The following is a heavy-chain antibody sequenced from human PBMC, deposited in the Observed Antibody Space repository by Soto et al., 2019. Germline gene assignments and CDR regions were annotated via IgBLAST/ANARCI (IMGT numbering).Heavy chain of an antibody. D-gene: IGHD3-10*01. Sequence: EVQLVETGGGLIQPGGSLRLSCAASGFTGSSNYMSWVRQAPGKGLEWVSVIYSGGSTYYADSVKGRFTISRDNSKNTLYLQMNSLGAEDTAVYYCARDAPITYGPDYYGMDVLGQGNTVTVS. CDR1: GFTGSSNY. CDR2: IYSGGST. CDR3: ARDAPITYGPDYYGMDV. J-gene: IGHJ6*02. V-gene: IGHV3-53*02.